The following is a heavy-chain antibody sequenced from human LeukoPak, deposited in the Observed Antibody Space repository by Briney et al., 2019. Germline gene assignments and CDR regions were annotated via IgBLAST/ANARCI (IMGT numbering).Heavy chain of an antibody. D-gene: IGHD2-21*02. J-gene: IGHJ6*02. CDR3: SRDSLSSCGGDCYSGLDV. Sequence: SGGSLRLSCAASGFTFSNYWMHWVRQAPGEALMWVSRIKSDGSSTTYADSVKGRFTISRDNAKNTLYLQMNSLRAEDTAVYYCSRDSLSSCGGDCYSGLDVWGRGTTVTVSS. V-gene: IGHV3-74*01. CDR2: IKSDGSST. CDR1: GFTFSNYW.